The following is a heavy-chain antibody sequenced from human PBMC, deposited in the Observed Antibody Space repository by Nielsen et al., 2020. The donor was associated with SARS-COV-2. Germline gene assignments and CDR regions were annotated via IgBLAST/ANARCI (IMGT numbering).Heavy chain of an antibody. V-gene: IGHV3-7*01. CDR2: VKHDASEI. CDR1: GFTFSSYW. D-gene: IGHD3-22*01. Sequence: GESLKISCEASGFTFSSYWMSWVRLARGKGLEWVASVKHDASEIHYVDSVKGRFTISRDNARDTLSLQMNSLSAEDTAVYYCVRVRDDGHYYDTGPFDYWGQGALVTVSS. J-gene: IGHJ4*02. CDR3: VRVRDDGHYYDTGPFDY.